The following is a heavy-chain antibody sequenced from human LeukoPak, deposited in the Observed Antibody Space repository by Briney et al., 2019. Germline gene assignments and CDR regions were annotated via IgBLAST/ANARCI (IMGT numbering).Heavy chain of an antibody. Sequence: ASVKVSCKASGFTFSTSAMQWVRQAPGQGLEWMGWISAYNGNTNYAQKLQGRVTMTTDTSTSTAYMELRSLRSDDTAVYYCARDNGTFGYYWGQGTLVTVSS. CDR3: ARDNGTFGYY. CDR1: GFTFSTSA. D-gene: IGHD1-1*01. V-gene: IGHV1-18*01. CDR2: ISAYNGNT. J-gene: IGHJ4*02.